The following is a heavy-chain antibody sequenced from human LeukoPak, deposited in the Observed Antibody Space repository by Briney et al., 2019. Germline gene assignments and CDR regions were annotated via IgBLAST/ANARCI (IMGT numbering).Heavy chain of an antibody. CDR1: GFTFDDYA. CDR3: AKDWQRYSSGWYYYYFDY. J-gene: IGHJ4*02. V-gene: IGHV3-9*01. Sequence: QPGRSLRLSCAASGFTFDDYAMHWVRQAPGKGWDGAPGFIWNSGSIGYADSVKGRFTISRDNAKNSLYLQMNSLRAEDTALYYCAKDWQRYSSGWYYYYFDYWGQGTLVTVSS. CDR2: FIWNSGSI. D-gene: IGHD6-19*01.